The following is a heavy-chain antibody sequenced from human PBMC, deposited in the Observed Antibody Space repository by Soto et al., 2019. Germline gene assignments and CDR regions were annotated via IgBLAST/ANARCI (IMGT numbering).Heavy chain of an antibody. CDR1: GGSISSSSYY. Sequence: SETLSLTCTVSGGSISSSSYYWGWIRQPPGKGLEWIGSIYYSGSTYYNPSLKSRVTISVDTSKNQFSLKLSSVTAADTAVYYCARAHDSLLVTFLYYYYYMDVWGKGTTVTVSS. D-gene: IGHD2-21*02. J-gene: IGHJ6*03. CDR3: ARAHDSLLVTFLYYYYYMDV. CDR2: IYYSGST. V-gene: IGHV4-39*01.